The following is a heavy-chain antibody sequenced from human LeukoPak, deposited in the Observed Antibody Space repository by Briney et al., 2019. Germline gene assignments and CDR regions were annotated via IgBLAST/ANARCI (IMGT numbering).Heavy chain of an antibody. V-gene: IGHV1-69*02. Sequence: SVKVSCKASGGTFSSYTISWVRQAPGQGLEWMGRIIPILGIANYAQKFQGRVTITADESTSTAYMELSSLRSEDTAVYYCARETIVVVPAAILLPAYYYMDVWGKGTTVTVSS. D-gene: IGHD2-2*02. CDR1: GGTFSSYT. CDR3: ARETIVVVPAAILLPAYYYMDV. CDR2: IIPILGIA. J-gene: IGHJ6*03.